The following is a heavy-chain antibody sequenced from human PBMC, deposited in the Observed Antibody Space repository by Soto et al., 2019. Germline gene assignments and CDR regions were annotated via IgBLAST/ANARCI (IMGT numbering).Heavy chain of an antibody. D-gene: IGHD3-3*01. V-gene: IGHV1-2*04. CDR2: INLNSGGT. CDR1: GYTFTGYY. Sequence: ASVKVSCKASGYTFTGYYMHWVRQAPGQGLEWMGWINLNSGGTNYAQKFQGWVTMTRDTSISTAYMELSRLRSDDTAVYYCARAPDLKGFDPWGQGTLVTVSS. J-gene: IGHJ5*02. CDR3: ARAPDLKGFDP.